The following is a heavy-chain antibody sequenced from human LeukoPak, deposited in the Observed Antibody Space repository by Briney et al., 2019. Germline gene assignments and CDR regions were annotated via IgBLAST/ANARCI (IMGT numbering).Heavy chain of an antibody. V-gene: IGHV3-66*04. CDR3: ARRGHGYGSPFDY. CDR2: IYPDGNT. J-gene: IGHJ4*02. D-gene: IGHD5-18*01. CDR1: GFTVSSNY. Sequence: GGSLRLSCAASGFTVSSNYMNWVRQAPGKGLEWVSMIYPDGNTFYTNSVKGRFTISRDNSKNTLDLQMSSLRAEDTAVYYCARRGHGYGSPFDYWGQGTLVTVSS.